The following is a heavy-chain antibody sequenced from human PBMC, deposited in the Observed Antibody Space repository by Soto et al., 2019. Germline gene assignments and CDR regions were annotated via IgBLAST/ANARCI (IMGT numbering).Heavy chain of an antibody. D-gene: IGHD2-15*01. J-gene: IGHJ4*02. CDR2: ISYDGSNK. Sequence: PGGSLRLSCAASGFTFSSYGMHWVRQAPGKGLEWVAVISYDGSNKYYADSVKGRFTISRDNSKNTLYLQMNSLRAEDTAVYYCATDIVVVVAAMEFVDYWGQGTLVTVSS. V-gene: IGHV3-30*03. CDR1: GFTFSSYG. CDR3: ATDIVVVVAAMEFVDY.